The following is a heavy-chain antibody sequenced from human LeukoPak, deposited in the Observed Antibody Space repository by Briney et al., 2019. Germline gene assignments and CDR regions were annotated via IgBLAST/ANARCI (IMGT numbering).Heavy chain of an antibody. CDR1: GFTFSSCA. CDR3: AKGFKRDLWSGYYPADY. J-gene: IGHJ4*02. V-gene: IGHV3-23*01. D-gene: IGHD3-3*01. CDR2: ISGSGGST. Sequence: PGGSLRLSCAASGFTFSSCAMSWVRQAPGKGLEWVSAISGSGGSTYYAGSVKGRFTISRDNSKNTLYLQMNSLRAEDTAVYYCAKGFKRDLWSGYYPADYWGQGTLVTVSS.